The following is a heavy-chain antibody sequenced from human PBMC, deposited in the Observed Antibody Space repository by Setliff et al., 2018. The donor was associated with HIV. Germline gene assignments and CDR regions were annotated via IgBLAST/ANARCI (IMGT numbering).Heavy chain of an antibody. D-gene: IGHD6-19*01. CDR3: ARGSYGSVLL. J-gene: IGHJ4*02. CDR1: GDSVSSSNAA. Sequence: PSQTLSLTCAISGDSVSSSNAAWNWIRQSPLRGLEWLGRTYFRSKWYFDYAVSVKSRIIINPDTSKNQFSLHLNSVTPEDTAVYYCARGSYGSVLLWGQGTLVTVSS. V-gene: IGHV6-1*01. CDR2: TYFRSKWYF.